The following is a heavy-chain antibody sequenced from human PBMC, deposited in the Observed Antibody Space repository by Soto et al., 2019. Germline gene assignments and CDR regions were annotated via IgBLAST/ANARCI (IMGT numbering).Heavy chain of an antibody. CDR1: GYTFTSYG. CDR3: AIDEIAAAGTSYYYYGMDV. CDR2: ISAYNGNT. V-gene: IGHV1-18*01. Sequence: QVQLVQSGAEVKKPGASVKVSCKASGYTFTSYGISWVRQAPGQGLEWMGWISAYNGNTNYAQKLQGRVTMTTDTSTSTAYMELRSLRSDDTAVYYCAIDEIAAAGTSYYYYGMDVWGQGTTVTVSS. J-gene: IGHJ6*02. D-gene: IGHD6-13*01.